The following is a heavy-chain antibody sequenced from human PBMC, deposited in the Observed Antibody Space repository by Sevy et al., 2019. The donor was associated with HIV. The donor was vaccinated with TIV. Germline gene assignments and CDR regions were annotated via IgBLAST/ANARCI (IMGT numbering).Heavy chain of an antibody. CDR2: IIPIFGTA. J-gene: IGHJ4*02. CDR3: ARDSYYDSSGYYYLDY. CDR1: GGTFSSYA. V-gene: IGHV1-69*13. D-gene: IGHD3-22*01. Sequence: ASVKVSCKASGGTFSSYAISWVRQAPGQGLEWMGGIIPIFGTANYAQKFQGRVTITADESTSTAYMELSSLGSEDTAVYYCARDSYYDSSGYYYLDYWGQGTLVTVSS.